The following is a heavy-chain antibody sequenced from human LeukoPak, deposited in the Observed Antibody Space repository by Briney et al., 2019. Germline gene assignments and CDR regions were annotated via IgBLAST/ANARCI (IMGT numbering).Heavy chain of an antibody. D-gene: IGHD6-19*01. Sequence: SETLSLTCTVSGGSISAYYWSWIRQPPGKGLEWIGEINHSGSTNYNPSLKSRVTISVDTSKNQFSLKLSSVTAADTAMYYCARESTTVAGTFDYWGQGTLVTVSS. V-gene: IGHV4-34*01. CDR3: ARESTTVAGTFDY. CDR1: GGSISAYY. J-gene: IGHJ4*02. CDR2: INHSGST.